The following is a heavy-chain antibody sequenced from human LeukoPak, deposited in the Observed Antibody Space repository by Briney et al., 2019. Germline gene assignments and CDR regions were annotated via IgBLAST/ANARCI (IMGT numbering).Heavy chain of an antibody. Sequence: GASVKVSCKASGYTFTNYGISWVRQAPGQGLEWMRWISGYNGNKNDAQKFQGRLTMTTDTYTSTAYMELRSLRPDDTAVYYCARDEKWGYCDSTSCPAFLDVWGKGTTVTVSS. CDR3: ARDEKWGYCDSTSCPAFLDV. D-gene: IGHD2-2*01. J-gene: IGHJ6*04. V-gene: IGHV1-18*01. CDR2: ISGYNGNK. CDR1: GYTFTNYG.